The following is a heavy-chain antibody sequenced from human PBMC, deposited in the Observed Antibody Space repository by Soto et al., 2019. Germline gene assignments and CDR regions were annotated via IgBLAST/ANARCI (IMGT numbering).Heavy chain of an antibody. CDR2: IRSRANNFAT. CDR3: ARGQGAAIGDYYYHGMDV. CDR1: GFIFSGSA. V-gene: IGHV3-73*02. D-gene: IGHD2-2*02. Sequence: EVQLVESGGGLVQPGGSLKLSCAASGFIFSGSAIHWVRQASGKGLEWVGRIRSRANNFATSSAASVKGRFTFSGDDAKNTAYLQMNTLKPEDTAVYYCARGQGAAIGDYYYHGMDVWGQGTTVTVSS. J-gene: IGHJ6*02.